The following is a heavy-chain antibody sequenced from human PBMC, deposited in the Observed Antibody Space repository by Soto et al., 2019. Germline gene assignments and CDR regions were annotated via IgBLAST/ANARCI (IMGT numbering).Heavy chain of an antibody. J-gene: IGHJ4*02. Sequence: QVQLLESGPGLVKPSETLSLTCTVSGGSINSYYWSWFRQPPGKELEWIGYIYFSGSTDYNPSLKGRAAISIDTSKNHCSLKLNSVTAADTAVYYCAGPYRSRFDDWGPGTLVTVSS. CDR3: AGPYRSRFDD. CDR2: IYFSGST. D-gene: IGHD6-19*01. CDR1: GGSINSYY. V-gene: IGHV4-59*01.